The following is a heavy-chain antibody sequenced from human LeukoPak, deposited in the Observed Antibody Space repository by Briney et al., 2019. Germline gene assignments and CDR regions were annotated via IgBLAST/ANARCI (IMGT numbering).Heavy chain of an antibody. Sequence: GGSLRLSCAASGFTFSSYSMNWVRQAPGKGLEWVSYISSSSSTIYYADSVKGRFTISRDNSKNTLYLQMNSLRAEDTAVYYCAREGRGAARGNWFDPWGQGTLVTVSS. CDR2: ISSSSSTI. CDR1: GFTFSSYS. V-gene: IGHV3-48*01. J-gene: IGHJ5*02. D-gene: IGHD6-6*01. CDR3: AREGRGAARGNWFDP.